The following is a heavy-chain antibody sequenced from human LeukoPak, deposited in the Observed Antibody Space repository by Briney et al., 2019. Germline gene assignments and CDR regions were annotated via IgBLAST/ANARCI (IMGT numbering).Heavy chain of an antibody. Sequence: GGSLRLSCAASGFTFSSYAMHWVRQAPGKGLEWVAVISYDGSNKYYADSVKGRFTISRDNSKNTLYLQMNSLRAEDTAVYYCARGWYSSSWRNYWGQGTLVTVSS. CDR1: GFTFSSYA. CDR3: ARGWYSSSWRNY. V-gene: IGHV3-30-3*01. D-gene: IGHD6-13*01. J-gene: IGHJ4*02. CDR2: ISYDGSNK.